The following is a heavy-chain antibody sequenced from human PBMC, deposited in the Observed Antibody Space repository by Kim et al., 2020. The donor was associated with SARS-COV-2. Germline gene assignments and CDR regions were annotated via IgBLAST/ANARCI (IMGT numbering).Heavy chain of an antibody. V-gene: IGHV3-53*01. J-gene: IGHJ4*02. D-gene: IGHD6-19*01. CDR3: ARDYHGSGWSYYFDY. CDR2: IYSGGST. CDR1: GFTVSSNY. Sequence: GGSLRLSCVVSGFTVSSNYMSWVRQAPGKGLEWVSVIYSGGSTYYADSVKGRFTISRDNSKDILYLQMNSLRAEDTAVYYCARDYHGSGWSYYFDYWGPGTLV.